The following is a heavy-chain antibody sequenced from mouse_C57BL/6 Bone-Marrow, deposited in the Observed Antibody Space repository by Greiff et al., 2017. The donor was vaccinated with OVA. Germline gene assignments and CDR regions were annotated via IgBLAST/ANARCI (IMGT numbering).Heavy chain of an antibody. CDR2: ISSGSSTI. V-gene: IGHV5-17*01. J-gene: IGHJ1*03. Sequence: DVHLVESGGGLVKPGGSLKLSCAASGFTFSDYGMHWVRQAPEKGLEWVAYISSGSSTISYADTVKGRFTISRDNAKNTLFLHKTSLRSEDTAMDYCARINYWYVDGWGTGTTVTVSS. CDR3: ARINYWYVDG. CDR1: GFTFSDYG.